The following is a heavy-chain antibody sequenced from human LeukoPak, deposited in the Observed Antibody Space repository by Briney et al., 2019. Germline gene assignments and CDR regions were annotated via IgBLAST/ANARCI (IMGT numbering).Heavy chain of an antibody. Sequence: ASVKVSCKASRYTFTSYDINWVRQATGQGLEWMGWMNPNSGNTGYAQKFQGRVTMTRNTSISTAYMELNSLRSEDTAVYYCARVLAADDGLYNWFDPWGQGTLVTVSS. CDR3: ARVLAADDGLYNWFDP. D-gene: IGHD6-13*01. V-gene: IGHV1-8*01. CDR1: RYTFTSYD. J-gene: IGHJ5*02. CDR2: MNPNSGNT.